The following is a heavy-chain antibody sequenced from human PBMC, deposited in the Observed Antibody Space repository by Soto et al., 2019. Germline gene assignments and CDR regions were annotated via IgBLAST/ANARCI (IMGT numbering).Heavy chain of an antibody. D-gene: IGHD1-1*01. Sequence: ASVKVSCKASGYSFTKYHMHWVRQAPGQGLEWMGWVNPGSGVTNQAQKFQGRVTMTRDTSITTTYMELDSLTSDDTAVYYCARVAGHKNARFDTWGQGALVTVSS. V-gene: IGHV1-2*02. CDR2: VNPGSGVT. J-gene: IGHJ4*02. CDR3: ARVAGHKNARFDT. CDR1: GYSFTKYH.